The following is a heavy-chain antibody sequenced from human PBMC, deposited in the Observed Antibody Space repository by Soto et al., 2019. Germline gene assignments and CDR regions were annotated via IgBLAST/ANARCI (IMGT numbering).Heavy chain of an antibody. CDR1: GYSFTSYW. J-gene: IGHJ6*02. CDR2: IDPSDSYT. CDR3: ARHGTDYYGMDG. V-gene: IGHV5-10-1*01. Sequence: GDSLKISCKGSGYSFTSYWISWVRQMPGKGLEWMGRIDPSDSYTNYSPSFQGHVTISADKSIGTAYLQWSSLKASDTAMYYCARHGTDYYGMDGWGQGTTVTVSS. D-gene: IGHD1-26*01.